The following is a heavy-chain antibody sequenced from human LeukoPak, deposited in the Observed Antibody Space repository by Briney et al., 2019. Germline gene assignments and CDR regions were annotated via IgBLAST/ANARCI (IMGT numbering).Heavy chain of an antibody. Sequence: GASVKVSCKASGYTFTGCYLHWVRQAPGQGPEWMGKINTNSGVTDYAPNFQGRVTMTRDTSITTAYMELSRLTSDDTAVYYCARDTGFPFFDFWGQGTLVTVSS. CDR1: GYTFTGCY. CDR3: ARDTGFPFFDF. CDR2: INTNSGVT. J-gene: IGHJ4*02. V-gene: IGHV1-2*02.